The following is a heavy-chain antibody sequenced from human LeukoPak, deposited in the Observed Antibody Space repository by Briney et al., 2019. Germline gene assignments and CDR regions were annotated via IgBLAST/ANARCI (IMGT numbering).Heavy chain of an antibody. J-gene: IGHJ3*02. D-gene: IGHD6-13*01. CDR1: GFTFSSYW. CDR2: IKQDGSEK. Sequence: GGSLRLSCAASGFTFSSYWMNWVRQAPGKGLEWVANIKQDGSEKYYVDSVKGRFTISRDNAKNSLYLQMNSLRAEDTAVYYCARVLAAGRNDAFDIWGQGTMVTVSS. CDR3: ARVLAAGRNDAFDI. V-gene: IGHV3-7*01.